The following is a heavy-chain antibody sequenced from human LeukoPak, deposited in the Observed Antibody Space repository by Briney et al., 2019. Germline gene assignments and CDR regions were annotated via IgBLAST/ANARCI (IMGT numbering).Heavy chain of an antibody. J-gene: IGHJ5*02. Sequence: HPGRSLRLSCAASGFTFDDYAMHWVRQAPGKGLEWVSGISWNSGSIGYADSVKGRFTISRDNAKNSLYLQMNSLRAEDTALYYCAKALSYYYDSSGGLDPCGQGTLVTVSS. CDR2: ISWNSGSI. CDR1: GFTFDDYA. CDR3: AKALSYYYDSSGGLDP. V-gene: IGHV3-9*01. D-gene: IGHD3-22*01.